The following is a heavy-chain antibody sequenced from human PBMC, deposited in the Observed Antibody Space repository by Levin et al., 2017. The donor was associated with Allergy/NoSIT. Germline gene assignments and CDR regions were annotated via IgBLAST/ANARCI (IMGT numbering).Heavy chain of an antibody. CDR2: ISGSGGST. V-gene: IGHV3-23*01. CDR3: AKDAIDGRAPLYDILTGYYGGVGYYFDY. D-gene: IGHD3-9*01. J-gene: IGHJ4*02. CDR1: GFTFSSYA. Sequence: LSLTCAASGFTFSSYAMSWVRQAPGKGLEWVSAISGSGGSTYYADSVKGRFTISRDNSKNTLYLQMNSLRAEDTAVYYCAKDAIDGRAPLYDILTGYYGGVGYYFDYWGQGTLVTVSS.